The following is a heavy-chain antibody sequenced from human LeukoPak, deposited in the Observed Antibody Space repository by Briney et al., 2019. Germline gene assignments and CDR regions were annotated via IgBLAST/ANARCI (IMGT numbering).Heavy chain of an antibody. J-gene: IGHJ4*02. D-gene: IGHD2-15*01. CDR2: INPDGTIA. CDR1: GFTFSSYW. V-gene: IGHV3-74*01. CDR3: ARGCSATRCPADS. Sequence: GGSLRLSCAASGFTFSSYWLHWVRQAPGEGLVWVSQINPDGTIATYADSVKGRFTISRDNSKNTLYLQINSLKAEDTAVYYCARGCSATRCPADSWGQGSLITVSS.